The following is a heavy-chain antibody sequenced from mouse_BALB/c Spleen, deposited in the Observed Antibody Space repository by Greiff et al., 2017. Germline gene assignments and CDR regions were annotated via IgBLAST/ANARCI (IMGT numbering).Heavy chain of an antibody. Sequence: VKLMESGPGLVAPSQSLSITCTVSGFSLTSYGVHWVRQPPGKGLEWLGVIWAGGSTNYNSALMSRLSISKDNSKSQVFLKMNSLQTDDTAMYYCARGDGYSSSWFAYWGQGTLVTVSA. CDR1: GFSLTSYG. V-gene: IGHV2-9*02. CDR3: ARGDGYSSSWFAY. D-gene: IGHD2-3*01. CDR2: IWAGGST. J-gene: IGHJ3*01.